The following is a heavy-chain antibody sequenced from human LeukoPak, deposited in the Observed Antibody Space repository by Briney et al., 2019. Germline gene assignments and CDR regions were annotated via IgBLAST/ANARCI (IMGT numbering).Heavy chain of an antibody. D-gene: IGHD6-13*01. Sequence: SETLSLTCTVSGGSISSYYWSWIRQTPGKGLEWSGDSYYSGSTNYNPSLKSRVTISVDTSKNQFSLKFSSVTAADTAVYYCARHTDIAALSSLNYWGQGTLVTVSS. CDR2: SYYSGST. CDR3: ARHTDIAALSSLNY. V-gene: IGHV4-59*08. CDR1: GGSISSYY. J-gene: IGHJ4*02.